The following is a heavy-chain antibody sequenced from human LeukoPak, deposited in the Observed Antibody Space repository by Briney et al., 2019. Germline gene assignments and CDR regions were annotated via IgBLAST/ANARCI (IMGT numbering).Heavy chain of an antibody. Sequence: GGSLRLSCAASGFTFSSYTMNWVRQAPGKGLDWVSSISSSSSYTYYADSVKGRFTISRDNAKNSLYLQMSSLRDEDTAVYYCARGIAATGTDLDYWGQGTLVTVSS. V-gene: IGHV3-21*01. CDR1: GFTFSSYT. CDR2: ISSSSSYT. D-gene: IGHD6-13*01. J-gene: IGHJ4*02. CDR3: ARGIAATGTDLDY.